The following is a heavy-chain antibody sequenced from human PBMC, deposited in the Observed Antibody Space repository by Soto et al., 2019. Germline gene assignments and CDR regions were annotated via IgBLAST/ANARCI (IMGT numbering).Heavy chain of an antibody. CDR1: GYTFTGYY. CDR3: ARERVEDTSSFDY. Sequence: GASVKVSCKASGYTFTGYYMHWVRQAPGQGLEWMGWINPNSGGTNYAQKFQGWVTMTRDTSISTAYMELSRLRSDDTAVYYCARERVEDTSSFDYWGQGTLVTVSS. J-gene: IGHJ4*02. CDR2: INPNSGGT. D-gene: IGHD3-3*01. V-gene: IGHV1-2*04.